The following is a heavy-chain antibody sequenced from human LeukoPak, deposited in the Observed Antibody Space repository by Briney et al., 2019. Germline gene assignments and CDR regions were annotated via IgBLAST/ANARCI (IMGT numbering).Heavy chain of an antibody. CDR2: IKQDGSEK. CDR1: GFTFSSYW. CDR3: SRDDGKRAPHFY. D-gene: IGHD1-26*01. J-gene: IGHJ4*02. V-gene: IGHV3-7*01. Sequence: GGSLRLSCAASGFTFSSYWMSWVRQAPGQGLERVANIKQDGSEKYYVDSVKGRFTISRDNAQNTQYLQMNSLRAEDTAVDYCSRDDGKRAPHFYWGEGTLVTVSS.